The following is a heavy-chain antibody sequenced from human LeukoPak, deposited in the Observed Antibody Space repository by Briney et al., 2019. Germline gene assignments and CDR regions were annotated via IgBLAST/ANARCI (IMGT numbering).Heavy chain of an antibody. D-gene: IGHD6-19*01. V-gene: IGHV3-30*18. J-gene: IGHJ3*02. CDR3: AKGKTSGWDQDAFDI. Sequence: PGRSLRLSCAASGFTFSSYGMHWVRQAPGKGLERVAVISYDGSNKYYADSVKGRFTISRDNSKNTLYLQLNSLRVEDTAVYYCAKGKTSGWDQDAFDIWGQGTMVTVSS. CDR2: ISYDGSNK. CDR1: GFTFSSYG.